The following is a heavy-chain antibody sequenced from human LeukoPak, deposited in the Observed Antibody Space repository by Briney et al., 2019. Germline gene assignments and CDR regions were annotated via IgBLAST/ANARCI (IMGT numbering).Heavy chain of an antibody. J-gene: IGHJ4*02. CDR3: AREGRYSSSVDY. CDR1: GGTFSGYA. V-gene: IGHV1-69*01. D-gene: IGHD6-13*01. Sequence: SVKVSCKTSGGTFSGYAISWVRQAPGQGLEWMGGIIPIFGTANYAQKFQGRVTITADESTSTAYMELSSLRSEDTAVYYCAREGRYSSSVDYWGQGTLVTVSS. CDR2: IIPIFGTA.